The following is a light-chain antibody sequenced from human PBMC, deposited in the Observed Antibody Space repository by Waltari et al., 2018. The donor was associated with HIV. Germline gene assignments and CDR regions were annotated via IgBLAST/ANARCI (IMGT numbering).Light chain of an antibody. CDR1: NIGNKN. V-gene: IGLV3-21*01. CDR3: QVWDSSSVVV. J-gene: IGLJ2*01. CDR2: YDS. Sequence: SYVLTQPPSVSVAPGKTARITCGGNNIGNKNVHWYQQKPGQAPVLVIYYDSDRPSGIPERFSGSNSGNMATLTISRVEAGDEADYHCQVWDSSSVVVFGGGTKLTVL.